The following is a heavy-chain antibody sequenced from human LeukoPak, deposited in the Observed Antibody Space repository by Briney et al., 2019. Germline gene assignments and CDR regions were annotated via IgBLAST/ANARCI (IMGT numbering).Heavy chain of an antibody. V-gene: IGHV4-59*01. CDR2: IYYSGCT. Sequence: PSETLSLTCTVSGGSISSYYWSWIRQPPGKGLEWIGYIYYSGCTNYNPSLKSRVTISVDTFKNQFSLKLSSVTAADTAVYYCARARDYDPPAFYYYYMDVWGKGTTVTVSS. J-gene: IGHJ6*03. CDR1: GGSISSYY. CDR3: ARARDYDPPAFYYYYMDV. D-gene: IGHD4-17*01.